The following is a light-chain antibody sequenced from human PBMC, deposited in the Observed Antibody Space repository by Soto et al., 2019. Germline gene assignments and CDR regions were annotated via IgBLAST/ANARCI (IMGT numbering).Light chain of an antibody. CDR2: GAS. V-gene: IGKV3-15*01. CDR3: QQYNNWPPDRT. CDR1: QSVDSN. J-gene: IGKJ1*01. Sequence: EIVMTQSPATLSVSPGERATLSCRASQSVDSNLAWYQQKPGQAPRLLIYGASTRATGIPARFSGSGSGTEFTLTSSSLQSEDFASYVCQQYNNWPPDRTFGQGTKVEIK.